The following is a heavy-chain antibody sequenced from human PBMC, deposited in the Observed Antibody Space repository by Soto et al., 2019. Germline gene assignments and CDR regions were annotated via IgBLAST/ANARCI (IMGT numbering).Heavy chain of an antibody. CDR3: ARGCSSTSCLFDY. D-gene: IGHD2-2*01. CDR1: GGSISSYY. J-gene: IGHJ4*02. Sequence: SETLSLTCTVSGGSISSYYWSWIRQPPGKGLEWIGYIYYSGSTNYNPSLKRRVTISVDTSKNQFSLKLSSVTAADTAVYYCARGCSSTSCLFDYWGQGTLVTVSS. V-gene: IGHV4-59*01. CDR2: IYYSGST.